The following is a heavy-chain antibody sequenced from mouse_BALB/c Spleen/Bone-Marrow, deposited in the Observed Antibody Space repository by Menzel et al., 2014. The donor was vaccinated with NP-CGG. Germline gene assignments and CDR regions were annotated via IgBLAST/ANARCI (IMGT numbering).Heavy chain of an antibody. J-gene: IGHJ4*01. CDR3: ARRDYGIRENYYAMDY. Sequence: VQGVESGAELARPGASVKLSCKAPGYTFTSYWMQWVKQRPGQGLEWIGAIYPGDGDTRYTRKFKGKATLTADKSSSTAYMQLSSLASEDSAVYYCARRDYGIRENYYAMDYWGQGTSVTVSS. CDR2: IYPGDGDT. CDR1: GYTFTSYW. D-gene: IGHD1-2*01. V-gene: IGHV1-87*01.